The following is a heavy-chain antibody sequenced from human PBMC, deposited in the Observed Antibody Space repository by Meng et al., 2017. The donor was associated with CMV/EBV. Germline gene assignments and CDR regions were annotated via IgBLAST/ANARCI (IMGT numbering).Heavy chain of an antibody. CDR2: INPNSGGT. D-gene: IGHD6-6*01. J-gene: IGHJ6*02. Sequence: ASVKVSCKASGYTFTGYYMHWVRQAPGQGLEWMGWINPNSGGTNYVQKFQGRVTMTRDTSISTAYMELSRLRSDDTAVYYCARDLRVVAARPYANYYGMDVWGQGTTVTVSS. CDR3: ARDLRVVAARPYANYYGMDV. V-gene: IGHV1-2*02. CDR1: GYTFTGYY.